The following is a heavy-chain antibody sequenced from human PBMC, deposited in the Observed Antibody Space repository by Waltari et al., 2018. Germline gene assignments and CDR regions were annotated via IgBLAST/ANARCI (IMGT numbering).Heavy chain of an antibody. J-gene: IGHJ4*02. CDR3: ARDRAVLSGSSGYYGRFDY. V-gene: IGHV1-69*01. Sequence: QVQLVQSGAEVKKPGSSVKVSCKASGGTFSSYAISWLRQAPGQGLEWMGWIIPIVGTANYAQKFQGRVTITADESTSTAYMELSSLRSEDTAVYYCARDRAVLSGSSGYYGRFDYWGQGTLVTVSS. D-gene: IGHD3-22*01. CDR2: IIPIVGTA. CDR1: GGTFSSYA.